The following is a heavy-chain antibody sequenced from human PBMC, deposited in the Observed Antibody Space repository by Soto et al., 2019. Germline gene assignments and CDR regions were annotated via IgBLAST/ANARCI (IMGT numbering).Heavy chain of an antibody. V-gene: IGHV3-21*01. CDR3: ARKWRYSSSWHGADYYYGMDG. J-gene: IGHJ6*04. CDR1: GFTFSSYS. CDR2: ISSSSSYI. Sequence: PVLSLRLSCAASGFTFSSYSMNWVRQAPGKGLEWVSSISSSSSYIYYADSVKGRFTISRDNAKNSLYLQMNSLRAEDTAVYYCARKWRYSSSWHGADYYYGMDGWGKGPPVTVYS. D-gene: IGHD6-13*01.